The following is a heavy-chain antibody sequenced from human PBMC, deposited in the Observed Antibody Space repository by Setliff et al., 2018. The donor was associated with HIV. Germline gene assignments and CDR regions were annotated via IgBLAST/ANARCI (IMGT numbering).Heavy chain of an antibody. Sequence: ASVKVSCKASGYSFARYGLSWVRQAPGQGLEWMGWISGFNGNTKYAQSFQDRVAMTTETAKSTAYMEMRSLRSDDPAVYFCARVPYRSAWFSGGHDAFDIWGQGTMVTVSS. J-gene: IGHJ3*02. V-gene: IGHV1-18*01. D-gene: IGHD6-19*01. CDR3: ARVPYRSAWFSGGHDAFDI. CDR2: ISGFNGNT. CDR1: GYSFARYG.